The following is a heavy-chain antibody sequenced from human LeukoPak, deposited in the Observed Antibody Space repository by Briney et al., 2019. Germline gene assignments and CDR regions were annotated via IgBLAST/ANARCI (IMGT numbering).Heavy chain of an antibody. CDR3: ARVPPSGVWDV. CDR1: GGSISSSSYY. D-gene: IGHD3-10*01. Sequence: SETLSLTCTVSGGSISSSSYYWSWIRQPAGKGLEWIGRIYTSGSTNYNPSLNSRVTISIDTSKNQFSLSLSSVTAADTAVYYCARVPPSGVWDVWGQGTMVTVSS. CDR2: IYTSGST. J-gene: IGHJ6*02. V-gene: IGHV4-61*02.